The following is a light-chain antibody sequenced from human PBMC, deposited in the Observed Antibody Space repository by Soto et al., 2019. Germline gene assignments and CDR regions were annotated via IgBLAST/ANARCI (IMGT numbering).Light chain of an antibody. J-gene: IGLJ1*01. V-gene: IGLV2-23*02. CDR1: SSDVGSYNL. CDR2: EVS. Sequence: QSVLTQPASVSGSPGQSITISCTGTSSDVGSYNLVSWYQQDPGKAPKLMIYEVSKRPSGVSNRFSGSKSGNTASLTISGLQAEDEADYYCCSYAGSSTLFGTGTKVTVL. CDR3: CSYAGSSTL.